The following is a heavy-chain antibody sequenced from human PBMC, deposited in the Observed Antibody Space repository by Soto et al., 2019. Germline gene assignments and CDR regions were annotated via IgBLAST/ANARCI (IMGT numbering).Heavy chain of an antibody. D-gene: IGHD2-15*01. CDR1: GGTFSSYT. J-gene: IGHJ1*01. Sequence: QVQLVQSGAEVKKPGSSVKVSCKASGGTFSSYTISWVRQAPGQGLEWMGRIIPILGIANYAQKFQGRVTITADKSTSTAYMELSSLKSEDTAVYYCARDPGVVAATAEYFQHWGQGTLVTVSS. CDR3: ARDPGVVAATAEYFQH. V-gene: IGHV1-69*08. CDR2: IIPILGIA.